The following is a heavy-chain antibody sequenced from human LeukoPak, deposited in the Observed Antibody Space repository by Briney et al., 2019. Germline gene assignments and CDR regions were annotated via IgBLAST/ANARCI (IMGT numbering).Heavy chain of an antibody. Sequence: PGGSLRLSCAASGFTFSNAWMSWVRQAPGKGLEWVGRIKSKTDGGTTEYAAPVKGRFIISKDNSKNTLYLQMNSLKTEGTAVYYCTTDYYGSGSYPDAFDIWGRGTMVTVSS. CDR3: TTDYYGSGSYPDAFDI. D-gene: IGHD3-10*01. CDR1: GFTFSNAW. J-gene: IGHJ3*02. V-gene: IGHV3-15*01. CDR2: IKSKTDGGTT.